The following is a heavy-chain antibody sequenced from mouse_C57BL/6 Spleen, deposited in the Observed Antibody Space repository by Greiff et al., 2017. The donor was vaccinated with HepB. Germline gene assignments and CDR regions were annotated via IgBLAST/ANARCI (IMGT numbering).Heavy chain of an antibody. CDR1: GYNFNEYT. J-gene: IGHJ2*01. CDR3: AIHGFYGYFFDY. Sequence: QVQLQQSGAELVKPGASVKLSCKASGYNFNEYTIHWVKQRSGQGLEWIGWFYPGIGSIKYNEKFKDKATLTADKSSSTVYIELSRLTSEASAVDFCAIHGFYGYFFDYWGQGTTLTVSS. CDR2: FYPGIGSI. V-gene: IGHV1-62-2*01. D-gene: IGHD2-2*01.